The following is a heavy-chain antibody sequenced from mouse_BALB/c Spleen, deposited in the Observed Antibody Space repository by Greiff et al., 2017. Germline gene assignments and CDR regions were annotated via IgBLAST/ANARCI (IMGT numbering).Heavy chain of an antibody. V-gene: IGHV5-12-1*01. D-gene: IGHD2-1*01. CDR2: ISSGGGST. J-gene: IGHJ4*01. CDR1: GFAFSSYD. Sequence: EVQRVESGGGLVKPGGSLKLSCAASGFAFSSYDMSWVRQTPEKRLEWVAYISSGGGSTYYPDTVKGRFTISRDNAKNTLYLQMSSLKSEDTAMYYCARQEDYYGNYYAMDYWGQGTSVTVSS. CDR3: ARQEDYYGNYYAMDY.